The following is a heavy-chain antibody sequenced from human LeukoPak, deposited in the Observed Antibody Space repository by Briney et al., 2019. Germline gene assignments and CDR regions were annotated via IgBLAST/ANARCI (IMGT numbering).Heavy chain of an antibody. D-gene: IGHD3-10*01. CDR1: GGSFSGYY. Sequence: SETLSLTCAVYGGSFSGYYWIWIRQPPGKGLEWIGEINHGGSANYNPSLKSRVTISIDTSKTQFSLKLNSVTAADTAVYYCARGPYYYGSGNSYNRFNVVYWGQGTLVTVSS. CDR2: INHGGSA. CDR3: ARGPYYYGSGNSYNRFNVVY. J-gene: IGHJ4*02. V-gene: IGHV4-34*01.